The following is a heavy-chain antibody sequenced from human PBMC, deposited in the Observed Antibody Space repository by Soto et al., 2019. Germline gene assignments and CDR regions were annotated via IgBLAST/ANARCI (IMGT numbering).Heavy chain of an antibody. Sequence: GPMEGSLQASCLTLISYCIHWGRQAPGQGLEWMGWISAYNGNTNYAQKLQGRVTMTTDTSTSTAYMELRSLRSDDTAVYYCARDHSGWFDPWGQGTLVTVSS. V-gene: IGHV1-18*01. D-gene: IGHD3-10*01. CDR2: ISAYNGNT. CDR1: CLTLISYC. CDR3: ARDHSGWFDP. J-gene: IGHJ5*02.